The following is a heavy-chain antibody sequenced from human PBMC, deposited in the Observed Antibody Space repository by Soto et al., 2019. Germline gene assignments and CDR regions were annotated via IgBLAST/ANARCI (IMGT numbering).Heavy chain of an antibody. D-gene: IGHD3-22*01. CDR3: ARDRRPYDPDAFDI. J-gene: IGHJ3*02. Sequence: SVKVSCKASGGTFSSYAISWVRQAPGQGLEWMGGIIPIFGTANYAQKFQGRVTITAVESTSTAYMELSSLRSEDAAVYYCARDRRPYDPDAFDIWGQGTMVTVSS. CDR2: IIPIFGTA. V-gene: IGHV1-69*13. CDR1: GGTFSSYA.